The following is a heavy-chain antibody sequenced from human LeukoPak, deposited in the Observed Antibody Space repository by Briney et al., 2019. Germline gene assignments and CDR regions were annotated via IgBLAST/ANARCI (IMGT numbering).Heavy chain of an antibody. V-gene: IGHV1-8*01. CDR3: ARARGYSLGYSDY. Sequence: ASVKVSCKTSGYTFSSYDINWVRQATGQGLEWMGWMNPNSGDTGYAQKFQDRVTMTRNTSKSTAYMELSSLGSEDTAVYYCARARGYSLGYSDYWGQGTLVTVSS. D-gene: IGHD5-18*01. J-gene: IGHJ4*02. CDR1: GYTFSSYD. CDR2: MNPNSGDT.